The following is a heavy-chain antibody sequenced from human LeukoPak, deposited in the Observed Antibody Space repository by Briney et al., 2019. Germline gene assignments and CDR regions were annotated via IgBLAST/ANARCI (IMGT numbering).Heavy chain of an antibody. V-gene: IGHV1-46*02. CDR1: GYSFNSHH. CDR2: NFFHDGTT. J-gene: IGHJ6*02. CDR3: ARDSGNYHYDMDV. D-gene: IGHD3-10*01. Sequence: ASVKVSFKTSGYSFNSHHVHWVRQAPGQGLEWMGINFFHDGTTSNTQKFRGRLTMTRDTSTSTVYMELSSLRSEDTAVYYCARDSGNYHYDMDVWGQGTTVIVSS.